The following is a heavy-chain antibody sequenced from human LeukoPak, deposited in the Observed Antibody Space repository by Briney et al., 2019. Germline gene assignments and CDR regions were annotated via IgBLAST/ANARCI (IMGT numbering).Heavy chain of an antibody. Sequence: GGSLRLSCAASGFTFSSSWMSWVRQAPGTGLEWVANIKQDGSEKYYVESVKGRFTISRDNTKNSLYLQMDSLTAEDTAVYYCVRISTAVAGADYWGQGALVTVSS. V-gene: IGHV3-7*01. CDR2: IKQDGSEK. J-gene: IGHJ4*02. D-gene: IGHD6-19*01. CDR1: GFTFSSSW. CDR3: VRISTAVAGADY.